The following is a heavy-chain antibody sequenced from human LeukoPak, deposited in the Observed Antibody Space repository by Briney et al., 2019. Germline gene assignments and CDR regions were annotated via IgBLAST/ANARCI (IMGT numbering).Heavy chain of an antibody. V-gene: IGHV4-34*01. D-gene: IGHD4-23*01. CDR3: AREGLGNYYYYYGMDV. CDR1: GGSFSGYY. J-gene: IGHJ6*02. CDR2: INDSGST. Sequence: PSETLSLTCAVYGGSFSGYYWSWIRQPPGKGLEWIGEINDSGSTNYNPSLKSRVTISVDTSKNQFSLKLSSVTAADTAVYYCAREGLGNYYYYYGMDVWSQGTTVTVSS.